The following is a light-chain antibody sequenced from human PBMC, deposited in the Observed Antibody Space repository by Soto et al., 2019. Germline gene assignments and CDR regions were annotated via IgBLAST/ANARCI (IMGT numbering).Light chain of an antibody. Sequence: EMILTQSPGTLSFSPWEIATLSWNASHYVINTHLAWYQHKPGQAPRLLVYGSSNRATGIPDRFSCSGSVRDFTLTIDRLESEDSAVYYCQQYDDSSVIFGQGTRLEIK. V-gene: IGKV3-20*01. CDR2: GSS. CDR1: HYVINTH. CDR3: QQYDDSSVI. J-gene: IGKJ5*01.